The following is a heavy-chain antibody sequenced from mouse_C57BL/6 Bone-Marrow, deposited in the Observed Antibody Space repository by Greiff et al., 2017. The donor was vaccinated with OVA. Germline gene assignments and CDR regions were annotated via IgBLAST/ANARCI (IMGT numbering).Heavy chain of an antibody. CDR1: GFSLSTFGMG. D-gene: IGHD1-1*01. Sequence: QVTLKESGPGILQPSQTLSLTCSFSGFSLSTFGMGVGWIRQPSGKGLEWLAHIWLNDDKYYNPALKSWLTNSKDTSKNQVFLKIANVDTADTATYYCSRIKYYGGSAWFAYWGQGTLVTVSA. J-gene: IGHJ3*01. CDR3: SRIKYYGGSAWFAY. CDR2: IWLNDDK. V-gene: IGHV8-8*01.